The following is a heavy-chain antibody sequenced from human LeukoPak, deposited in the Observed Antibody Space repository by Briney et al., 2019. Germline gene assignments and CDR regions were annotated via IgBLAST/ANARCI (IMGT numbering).Heavy chain of an antibody. V-gene: IGHV3-53*01. CDR3: AKDYYYDSSYFDY. J-gene: IGHJ4*02. CDR2: LYSGGST. Sequence: GGSLRLSCAASGFSVSSNYMSWVRQAPGKGLEWVSVLYSGGSTYYADSVKGRFTISRDNSKNTLYLQMNSLRAEDTAVYYCAKDYYYDSSYFDYWGQGTLVTVSS. D-gene: IGHD3-22*01. CDR1: GFSVSSNY.